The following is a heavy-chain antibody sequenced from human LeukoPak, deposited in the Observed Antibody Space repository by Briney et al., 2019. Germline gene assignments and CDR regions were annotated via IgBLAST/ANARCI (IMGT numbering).Heavy chain of an antibody. Sequence: ASVTVSCKTSGYTLTNYDINWVRQARGQGLEWMGWMNPNTGNTGYAQKFQGRVTMTRDTSTSTAYMELRNLRSEDTAVYFCARSRYGDYSPWGQGTLVIVSS. V-gene: IGHV1-8*01. D-gene: IGHD4-17*01. J-gene: IGHJ5*02. CDR2: MNPNTGNT. CDR3: ARSRYGDYSP. CDR1: GYTLTNYD.